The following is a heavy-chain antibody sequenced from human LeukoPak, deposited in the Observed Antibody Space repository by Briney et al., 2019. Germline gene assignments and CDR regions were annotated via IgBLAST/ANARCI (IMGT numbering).Heavy chain of an antibody. D-gene: IGHD2-2*01. J-gene: IGHJ5*02. Sequence: ASVKVSCKASGYTFTGYYTHWVRRAPGQGLEWMGWINPNSGGTNYAQKFQGRVTMTRDTSISTAYMELSRLRSDDTAVYYCATDCSSTSCYLFDPWGQGTLVTVSS. V-gene: IGHV1-2*02. CDR1: GYTFTGYY. CDR2: INPNSGGT. CDR3: ATDCSSTSCYLFDP.